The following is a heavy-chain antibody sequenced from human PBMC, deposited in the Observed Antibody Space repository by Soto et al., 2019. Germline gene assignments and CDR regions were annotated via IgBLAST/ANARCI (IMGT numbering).Heavy chain of an antibody. V-gene: IGHV1-69*01. D-gene: IGHD3-22*01. CDR2: IIPVFGLV. Sequence: QVHLRLQSGAEVKKPGSSVKVSCKASGGTPTNSAISWVRQAPGQGLEWMGGIIPVFGLVTYAQNFQGRVTTTADESTNTAYMELSSLRPEDTAVYYCAGGRIVVVGSSAYYGIDVWGQGTTVTVSS. CDR3: AGGRIVVVGSSAYYGIDV. J-gene: IGHJ6*02. CDR1: GGTPTNSA.